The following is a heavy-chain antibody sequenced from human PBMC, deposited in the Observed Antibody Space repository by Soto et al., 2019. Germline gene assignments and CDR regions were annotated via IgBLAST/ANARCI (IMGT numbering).Heavy chain of an antibody. CDR1: GGSISSYY. V-gene: IGHV4-59*01. CDR3: VRGFYDSRGYSATFDS. J-gene: IGHJ4*02. Sequence: SETLSLTCTVSGGSISSYYWSWIRQPPGKGLEWIGYMHYSGSTNYNPSLESRVTISVDTSKKQFSLQLTSVTAADTAVYYCVRGFYDSRGYSATFDSWGQGTLVTVYS. CDR2: MHYSGST. D-gene: IGHD3-22*01.